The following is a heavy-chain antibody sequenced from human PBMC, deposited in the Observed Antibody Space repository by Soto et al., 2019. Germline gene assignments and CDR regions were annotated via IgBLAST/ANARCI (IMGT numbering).Heavy chain of an antibody. CDR1: GGSISSSSYY. J-gene: IGHJ5*02. CDR2: IYYSGST. Sequence: QLQLQESGPGLVKPSETLSLTCTVSGGSISSSSYYWGWIRQPPGKGLEWIGSIYYSGSTYYNPYLKSRVTISVDTSKNQFSLKLSSVTAADTAVYYCASSSGWYVWFDPWGQGTLVTVSS. CDR3: ASSSGWYVWFDP. V-gene: IGHV4-39*01. D-gene: IGHD6-19*01.